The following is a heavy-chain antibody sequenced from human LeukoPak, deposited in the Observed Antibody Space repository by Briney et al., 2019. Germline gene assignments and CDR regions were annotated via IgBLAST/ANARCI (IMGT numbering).Heavy chain of an antibody. CDR3: ARGLSDSSGYYVAVRSSYYFDY. Sequence: PSETLSLTCAVYGGSFSGYYWSWIRQPPGKGLEWIGEINHSGSTNYNPSLKSRVTISVDTSKNQFSLKLSSVTAADTAVYYCARGLSDSSGYYVAVRSSYYFDYWGQGTLVTVSS. V-gene: IGHV4-34*01. J-gene: IGHJ4*02. CDR1: GGSFSGYY. D-gene: IGHD3-22*01. CDR2: INHSGST.